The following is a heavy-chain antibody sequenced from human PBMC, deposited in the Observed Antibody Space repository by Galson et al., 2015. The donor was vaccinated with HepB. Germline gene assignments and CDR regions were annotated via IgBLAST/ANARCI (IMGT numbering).Heavy chain of an antibody. CDR3: ARDQDDFWNDSYTGFDY. J-gene: IGHJ4*02. CDR2: ISAYNGNT. Sequence: SVKVSCKASGYTFTSYGISWVRQAPGQGLEWMGWISAYNGNTNYAQKLQGRVTMTTDTSTSTAYMELRSLRSDDTAVYYCARDQDDFWNDSYTGFDYWGQGTLVTVFS. D-gene: IGHD3-3*01. V-gene: IGHV1-18*04. CDR1: GYTFTSYG.